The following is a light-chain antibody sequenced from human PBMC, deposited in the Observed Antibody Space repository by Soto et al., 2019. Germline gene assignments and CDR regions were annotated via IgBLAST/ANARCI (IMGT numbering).Light chain of an antibody. CDR2: EVN. V-gene: IGLV2-23*02. J-gene: IGLJ3*02. Sequence: QSALTQPASVSGSPGQSITISCTGTSSDVGRYNFVSWYQQHPGKAPKLMIYEVNKRPSGVSNRFSGSKSGNSASLTISGLQAEDEADYYCCSYAGRSTWVFGGGTKLTVL. CDR3: CSYAGRSTWV. CDR1: SSDVGRYNF.